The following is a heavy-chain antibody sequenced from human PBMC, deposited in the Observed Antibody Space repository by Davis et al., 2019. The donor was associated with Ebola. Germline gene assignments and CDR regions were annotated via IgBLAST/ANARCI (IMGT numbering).Heavy chain of an antibody. D-gene: IGHD3-22*01. J-gene: IGHJ4*02. CDR3: ARAAIEYYYDSSGYYSKEYFDY. V-gene: IGHV3-74*01. Sequence: HTGGSLRLSCAASGFTFSSYWMHWVRQAPGKGLVWVSRINSDGSSTSYADSVKGRFTISRDNAKNTLYLQMNSLRAEDTAVYYCARAAIEYYYDSSGYYSKEYFDYWGQGTLVTVSS. CDR1: GFTFSSYW. CDR2: INSDGSST.